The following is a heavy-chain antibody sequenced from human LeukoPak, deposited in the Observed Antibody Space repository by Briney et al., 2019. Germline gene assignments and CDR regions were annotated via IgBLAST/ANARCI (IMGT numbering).Heavy chain of an antibody. D-gene: IGHD3-22*01. CDR2: IYHSGST. CDR3: ARVLSGSNFDY. V-gene: IGHV4-30-2*01. J-gene: IGHJ4*02. Sequence: SQTLSLTCTVSGGSISSDGYYWSWIRQPPGKGLEWIGYIYHSGSTYYNPSLKSRVTISVDRSKNQFSLKLSSVTAADTAVYYCARVLSGSNFDYWGQGTLVTVSS. CDR1: GGSISSDGYY.